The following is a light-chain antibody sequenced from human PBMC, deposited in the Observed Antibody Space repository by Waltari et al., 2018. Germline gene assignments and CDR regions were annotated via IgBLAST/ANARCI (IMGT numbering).Light chain of an antibody. V-gene: IGLV1-44*01. CDR2: SNN. CDR1: SSNRGRHI. CDR3: AALDDSLNGRV. J-gene: IGLJ2*01. Sequence: QSVLTQPPSASGTPGQRVTISRSGSSSNRGRHIVNWYQHLPGTAPKLLSYSNNQRPPGVPDRFSGSKSGTSASLAISGLQSEDEAVYYCAALDDSLNGRVFGGGTKLTVV.